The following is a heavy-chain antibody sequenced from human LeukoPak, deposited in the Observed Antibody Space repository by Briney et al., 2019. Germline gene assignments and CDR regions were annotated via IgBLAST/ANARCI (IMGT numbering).Heavy chain of an antibody. V-gene: IGHV1-69*05. CDR3: ARLGWEVDYSNYFDY. J-gene: IGHJ4*02. D-gene: IGHD4-11*01. CDR2: IIPIFGTA. Sequence: SVKVSCKASGGTFSNYAISWVRQAPGQGLEWMGGIIPIFGTANYAQKFQGRVTITTDESTSTAYMELSSLRSEDTAVYYCARLGWEVDYSNYFDYWGQGTLVTVSS. CDR1: GGTFSNYA.